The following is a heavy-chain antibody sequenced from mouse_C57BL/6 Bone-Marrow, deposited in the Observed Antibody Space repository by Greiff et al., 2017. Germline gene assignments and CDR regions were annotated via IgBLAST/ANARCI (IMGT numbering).Heavy chain of an antibody. V-gene: IGHV1-39*01. Sequence: EVQGVESGPELVKPGASVKISCKASGYSFTDYNMNWVKQSNGKSLEWIGVINPNYGTTSYNQKFKGKATLTADQSSSTAYMQLNSLTSEDSAVYYCARSDGSGYSYWYFDVWGTGTTLTVSS. CDR1: GYSFTDYN. CDR2: INPNYGTT. CDR3: ARSDGSGYSYWYFDV. D-gene: IGHD1-1*01. J-gene: IGHJ1*03.